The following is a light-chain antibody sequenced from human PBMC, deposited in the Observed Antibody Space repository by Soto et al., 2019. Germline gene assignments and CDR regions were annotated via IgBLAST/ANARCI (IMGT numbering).Light chain of an antibody. CDR3: SSYAGSNTWV. Sequence: QSVLTQPRSVSGSPGQSVTISCTGTSSDVGAYNYVSWYQQHPGKAPKLMIYDVSKRPSGVPDRFSGSKSGDTASLTISGLQAEDEADYYCSSYAGSNTWVFGGGTKVTVL. V-gene: IGLV2-11*01. CDR1: SSDVGAYNY. CDR2: DVS. J-gene: IGLJ3*02.